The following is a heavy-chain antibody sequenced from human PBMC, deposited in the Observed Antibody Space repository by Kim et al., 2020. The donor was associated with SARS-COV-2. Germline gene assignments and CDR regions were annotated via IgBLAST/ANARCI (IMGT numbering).Heavy chain of an antibody. CDR1: GFTFSSYS. Sequence: GSLRLSCAASGFTFSSYSMNWVRQAPGKGLEWVSSISSSSSYIYYADSVKGRFTISRDNAKNSLYLQMNSLRAEDTAVYYCARDGRQYQLLPGTPYYYGMDVWGQGTTVTVSS. CDR3: ARDGRQYQLLPGTPYYYGMDV. V-gene: IGHV3-21*01. J-gene: IGHJ6*02. D-gene: IGHD2-2*01. CDR2: ISSSSSYI.